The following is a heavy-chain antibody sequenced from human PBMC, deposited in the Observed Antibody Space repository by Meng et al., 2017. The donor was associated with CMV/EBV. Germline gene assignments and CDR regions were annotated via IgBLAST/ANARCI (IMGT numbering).Heavy chain of an antibody. CDR2: IIPIFGTA. Sequence: SVKVSCKASGGTFISYALSWVRQAPGQGLEWMGGIIPIFGTAKYAQKFQGRVTITTDESTTTAYMELSSLRSADTAVYYCARGFYYGSGSYSFWFDPWGQGTLVTVSS. CDR3: ARGFYYGSGSYSFWFDP. J-gene: IGHJ5*02. CDR1: GGTFISYA. V-gene: IGHV1-69*05. D-gene: IGHD3-10*01.